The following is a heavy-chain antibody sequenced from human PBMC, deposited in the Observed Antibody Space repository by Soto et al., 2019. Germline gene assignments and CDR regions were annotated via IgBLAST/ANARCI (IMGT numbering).Heavy chain of an antibody. CDR3: AHSMVQTNYAMDV. CDR2: IYWEDDK. J-gene: IGHJ6*02. CDR1: GLSLSTSGVA. D-gene: IGHD3-10*01. Sequence: QITLKESGPALVKPTQTLTLTCTCAGLSLSTSGVAVWWIHQPPETALVWLALIYWEDDKRYSPSLKSRLTITKDTSRSQVVLTMTNMDPVDAGTYYCAHSMVQTNYAMDVWGQGTTVTVSS. V-gene: IGHV2-5*02.